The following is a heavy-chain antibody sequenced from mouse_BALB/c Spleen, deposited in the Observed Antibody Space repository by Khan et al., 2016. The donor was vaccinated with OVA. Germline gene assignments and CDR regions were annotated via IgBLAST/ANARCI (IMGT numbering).Heavy chain of an antibody. V-gene: IGHV7-3*02. CDR3: ARVDYGYGFAY. Sequence: EVELVESGGGLVEPGGSLRLSCATSGFTFSDYYMSWVRQPPGKALEWLGFIRKKASGYTTEYSASVKGRFIISRDNSQSILYLQMNSLRAEDSATYYCARVDYGYGFAYWGQGTLVTVSA. D-gene: IGHD1-2*01. CDR2: IRKKASGYTT. CDR1: GFTFSDYY. J-gene: IGHJ3*01.